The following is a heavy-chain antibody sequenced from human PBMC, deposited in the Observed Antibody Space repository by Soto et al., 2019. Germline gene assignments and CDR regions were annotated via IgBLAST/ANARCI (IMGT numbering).Heavy chain of an antibody. CDR2: IIPIFGTA. V-gene: IGHV1-69*12. Sequence: QVQLVQSGAEVKKPGSSVKVSCKASGGTFSSYAISWVRQAPGQGLEWMGGIIPIFGTANYAQKFQGRVTITADESTSTAYMELSSLRSEDTAVYYWARVAYYYDSSGYGWFDPWGQGTLVTVSS. CDR3: ARVAYYYDSSGYGWFDP. D-gene: IGHD3-22*01. J-gene: IGHJ5*02. CDR1: GGTFSSYA.